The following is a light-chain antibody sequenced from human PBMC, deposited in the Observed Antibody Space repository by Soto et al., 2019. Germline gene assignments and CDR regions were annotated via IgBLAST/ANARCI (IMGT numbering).Light chain of an antibody. Sequence: DIQMTQSPSTLSASVGDRVTITCRASQGISRWLAWYQQKPGRAPKLLIYEASILESGVPSRFSGSGSGTEFTLTISSLQPSDFATYYCQLSNSKSWTFGQGTRVEIK. V-gene: IGKV1-5*01. CDR2: EAS. J-gene: IGKJ1*01. CDR3: QLSNSKSWT. CDR1: QGISRW.